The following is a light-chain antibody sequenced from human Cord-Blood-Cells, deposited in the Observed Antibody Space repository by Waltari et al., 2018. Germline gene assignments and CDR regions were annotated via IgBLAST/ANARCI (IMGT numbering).Light chain of an antibody. CDR3: CSYAGSSTLV. Sequence: QSALTQPASVSGSPGQSITISCTGTSSDVGSYNLVSWYPQHPGKAPKLVIYEGSKRPSGVSKRFSGSKSGNTASLTISGLQAEGEADYYCCSYAGSSTLVFGGGTKLTVL. CDR1: SSDVGSYNL. CDR2: EGS. V-gene: IGLV2-23*01. J-gene: IGLJ3*02.